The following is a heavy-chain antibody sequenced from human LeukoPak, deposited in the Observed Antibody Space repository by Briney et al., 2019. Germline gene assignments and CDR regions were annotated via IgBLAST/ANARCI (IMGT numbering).Heavy chain of an antibody. CDR1: RFIFTTYW. CDR3: ASSVFSFSGSQWDSFDI. Sequence: GGSLRLSCAAPRFIFTTYWMTWVRQAPGKGLGWVAYIKQGGSETYYVDSVKGRFTIFRDNTKNSLYLQMINLRAEDTAMYYCASSVFSFSGSQWDSFDIGGQGTRVTVSA. J-gene: IGHJ3*02. V-gene: IGHV3-7*03. CDR2: IKQGGSET. D-gene: IGHD6-19*01.